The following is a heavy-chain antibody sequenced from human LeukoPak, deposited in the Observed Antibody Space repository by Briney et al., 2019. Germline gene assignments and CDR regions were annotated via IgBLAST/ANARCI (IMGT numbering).Heavy chain of an antibody. D-gene: IGHD6-13*01. V-gene: IGHV4-38-2*02. CDR3: ARHCRIFSTGWYRGGFDP. CDR1: GYSISSGYY. CDR2: INHSGST. Sequence: SETLSLTCTVSGYSISSGYYWSWIRQPPGKGLEWIGEINHSGSTNYNPSLKSRVTISVDTSKNQFSLKLSSVTAADTAVYYCARHCRIFSTGWYRGGFDPWGQGTLVTVSS. J-gene: IGHJ5*02.